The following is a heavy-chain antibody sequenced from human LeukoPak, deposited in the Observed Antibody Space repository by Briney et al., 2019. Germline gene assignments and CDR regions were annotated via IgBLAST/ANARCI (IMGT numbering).Heavy chain of an antibody. Sequence: GASVKVSCKASGYTFTSYDINWVRQATGQGLEWMGWISAYNGNTNYAQKLQGRVTMTTDTSTSTAYMELRSLRSDDTAVYYCARSLEGLHYGSGEWGQGTMVTVSS. CDR3: ARSLEGLHYGSGE. V-gene: IGHV1-18*01. J-gene: IGHJ3*01. D-gene: IGHD3-10*01. CDR1: GYTFTSYD. CDR2: ISAYNGNT.